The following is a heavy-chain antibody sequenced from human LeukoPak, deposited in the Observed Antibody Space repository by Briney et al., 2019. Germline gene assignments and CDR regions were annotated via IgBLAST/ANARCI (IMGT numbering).Heavy chain of an antibody. D-gene: IGHD3-22*01. CDR3: AKQYYYDSSGSDFDY. V-gene: IGHV3-23*01. Sequence: GGSLRLSCAASGFTFSIYAMNWVRQAPGKGLEWVSAISGSGGSTYYADSVKGRFTISRDNSKNTLYLQMNSLRAEDTAVYYCAKQYYYDSSGSDFDYWGQGTLVTVSS. CDR2: ISGSGGST. J-gene: IGHJ4*02. CDR1: GFTFSIYA.